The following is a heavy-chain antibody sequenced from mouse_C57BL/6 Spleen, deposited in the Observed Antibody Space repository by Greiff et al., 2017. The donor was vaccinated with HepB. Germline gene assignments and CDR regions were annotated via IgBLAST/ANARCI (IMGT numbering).Heavy chain of an antibody. CDR3: ARPGYYGSRGAMDY. V-gene: IGHV5-17*01. D-gene: IGHD1-1*01. J-gene: IGHJ4*01. CDR2: ISSGSSTI. Sequence: EVQRVESGGGLVKPGGSLKLSCAASGFTFSDYGMHWVRQAPEKGLEWVAYISSGSSTIYYADTVKGRFTISRDNAKNTLFLQVTSLRSEDTAVYYCARPGYYGSRGAMDYWGQGTSVTVSS. CDR1: GFTFSDYG.